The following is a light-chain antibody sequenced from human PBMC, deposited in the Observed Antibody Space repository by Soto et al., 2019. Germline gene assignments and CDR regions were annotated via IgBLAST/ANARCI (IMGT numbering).Light chain of an antibody. J-gene: IGKJ1*01. CDR2: DAS. CDR1: QSISSW. V-gene: IGKV1-5*01. CDR3: QRYNSYSWT. Sequence: DIQMTQSPSTLSASVGDRVTITCRASQSISSWLAWYQQKPGKAPKLLIYDASSLESGVPSRFSGSGSGTEFSLTVRRLQPDDFATYYCQRYNSYSWTFGQGNKVEIK.